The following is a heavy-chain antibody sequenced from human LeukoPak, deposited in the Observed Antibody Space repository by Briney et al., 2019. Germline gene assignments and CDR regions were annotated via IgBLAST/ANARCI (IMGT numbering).Heavy chain of an antibody. CDR2: ISSSSSYI. V-gene: IGHV3-21*01. CDR3: ARDGNDAFDI. D-gene: IGHD1-26*01. J-gene: IGHJ3*02. Sequence: GGSLTLSCAASGFTFSSYSMNWVRQAPGKGLEWVSSISSSSSYIYYADSVKGRFTISRDNAKNSLYLQMNSLRAEDTAVYYCARDGNDAFDIWGQGTMVTVSS. CDR1: GFTFSSYS.